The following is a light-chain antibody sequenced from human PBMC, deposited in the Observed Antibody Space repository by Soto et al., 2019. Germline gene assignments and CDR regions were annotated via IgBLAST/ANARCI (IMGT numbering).Light chain of an antibody. Sequence: QSSLTQPASVSGSPGQSITISCTGTSSDVGSYNLVSWYQQYPGKAPKLMIYEGSKRPSGVSNRFSGSKSGNTASLTISGLQAEDEADYYCCSYAGSSTLVFGGGTKLT. J-gene: IGLJ2*01. CDR1: SSDVGSYNL. CDR3: CSYAGSSTLV. V-gene: IGLV2-23*01. CDR2: EGS.